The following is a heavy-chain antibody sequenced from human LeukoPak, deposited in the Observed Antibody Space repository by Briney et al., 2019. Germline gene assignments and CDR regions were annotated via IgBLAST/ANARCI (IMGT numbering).Heavy chain of an antibody. CDR1: GFTFSSYA. J-gene: IGHJ4*02. Sequence: GGSLRLSCAASGFTFSSYAMHWVRQAPGKGLEYVSAISSNGGSTYYANSVKGRFTISRDNSKNTLYLQMNSLRAEDTAVYYCAKGQSGSYDYWGQGTLVTVSS. CDR3: AKGQSGSYDY. CDR2: ISSNGGST. D-gene: IGHD1-26*01. V-gene: IGHV3-64*01.